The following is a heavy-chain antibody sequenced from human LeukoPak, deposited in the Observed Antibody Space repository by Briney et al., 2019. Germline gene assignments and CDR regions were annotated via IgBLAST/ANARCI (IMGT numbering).Heavy chain of an antibody. D-gene: IGHD5-24*01. J-gene: IGHJ4*02. V-gene: IGHV3-7*04. CDR3: TRVGYIDEGIDY. CDR1: GFPFSSYW. Sequence: GSLRLSCVASGFPFSSYWMTWVRQAPGKGLEWVANIKQDGSMKSYVDSVKGRFTISRDNAKDSLYLQMNSLRAEDTAIYYCTRVGYIDEGIDYWGQGTLVTVSS. CDR2: IKQDGSMK.